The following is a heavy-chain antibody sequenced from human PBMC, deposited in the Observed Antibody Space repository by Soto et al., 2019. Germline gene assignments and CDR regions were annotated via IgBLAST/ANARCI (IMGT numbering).Heavy chain of an antibody. CDR1: GGSISSGGYS. CDR2: IYHSGST. V-gene: IGHV4-30-2*01. D-gene: IGHD1-26*01. Sequence: QLQLQESGSGLVKPSQTLSLTCAVSGGSISSGGYSWSWIRQPPGKGLEWIGYIYHSGSTYYNPSLKSRVPLSVYRSKNQSSLQLSSVPAADTAVDYCARGPNHYLTPSSHWYFDLWGRGTLVTVSS. J-gene: IGHJ2*01. CDR3: ARGPNHYLTPSSHWYFDL.